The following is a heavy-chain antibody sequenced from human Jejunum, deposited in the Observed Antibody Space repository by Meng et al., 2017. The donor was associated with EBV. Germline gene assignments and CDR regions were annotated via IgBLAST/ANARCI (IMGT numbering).Heavy chain of an antibody. CDR3: AKSNDYSLNS. D-gene: IGHD4-11*01. CDR1: GASTSSSHW. V-gene: IGHV4-4*02. Sequence: QVQLQESGPGLVKPSGTLSLTCAVSGASTSSSHWWSWVRQPPGKGLEWIGEMHPGGSTNYNPSLKSRVTISVDNSKNQFSLKLTSVTAADTAAYYCAKSNDYSLNSWGQGTLVTVSS. J-gene: IGHJ4*02. CDR2: MHPGGST.